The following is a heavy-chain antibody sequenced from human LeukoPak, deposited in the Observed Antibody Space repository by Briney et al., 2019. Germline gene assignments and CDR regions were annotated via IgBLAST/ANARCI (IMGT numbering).Heavy chain of an antibody. CDR2: ISAYNGNT. CDR3: ARGRVLIGSFDI. J-gene: IGHJ3*02. Sequence: ASVKVSCKASGYTFSGYYMHWVRQAPGQGLEWMGWISAYNGNTNYAQKLQGRVTMTTDTSTSTAYMELRSLRSDDTAVYYCARGRVLIGSFDIWGQGTMVTVSS. CDR1: GYTFSGYY. V-gene: IGHV1-18*04. D-gene: IGHD2/OR15-2a*01.